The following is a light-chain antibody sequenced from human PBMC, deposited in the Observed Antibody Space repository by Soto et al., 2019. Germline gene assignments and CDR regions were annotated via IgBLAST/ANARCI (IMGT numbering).Light chain of an antibody. CDR1: QSVDSN. CDR2: GAS. CDR3: QQYNDWPLT. Sequence: EIVMTHSPATLSVSPVDVATLSFSASQSVDSNLAWYQQKPGQTPRLLMYGASTRPTGIPARFSGSGSGTEFTPTIISLQSEDSAVYYCQQYNDWPLTFGGGTKVDI. J-gene: IGKJ4*01. V-gene: IGKV3D-15*01.